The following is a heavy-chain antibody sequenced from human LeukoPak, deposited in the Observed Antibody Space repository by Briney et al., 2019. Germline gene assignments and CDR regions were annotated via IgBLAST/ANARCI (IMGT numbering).Heavy chain of an antibody. D-gene: IGHD3-10*01. V-gene: IGHV4-59*08. CDR1: GGSISSYY. CDR2: ICYSGST. Sequence: SETLSLTCTVSGGSISSYYWSWIRQPPGKGLEWMGYICYSGSTNYNPSLKSRVTISVDTSKNQFSLKVSSVTAADTAVYYCASTSITMDRGAGMDVWGQGTTVTVSS. CDR3: ASTSITMDRGAGMDV. J-gene: IGHJ6*02.